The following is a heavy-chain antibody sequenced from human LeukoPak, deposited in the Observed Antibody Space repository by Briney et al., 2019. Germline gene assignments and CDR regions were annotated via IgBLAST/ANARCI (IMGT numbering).Heavy chain of an antibody. D-gene: IGHD6-19*01. CDR2: IDTSGGT. V-gene: IGHV4-61*09. CDR3: ARDEAYRYSSGWYDPGLYYYYMDV. CDR1: GGSISSGSDY. J-gene: IGHJ6*03. Sequence: SETLSLTCTVSGGSISSGSDYWSWIRQPAGKGLEWIGHIDTSGGTNYNPSLKSRVTISVDTSKNQFSLELSSVTAADTAVYYCARDEAYRYSSGWYDPGLYYYYMDVWGKGTTVTISS.